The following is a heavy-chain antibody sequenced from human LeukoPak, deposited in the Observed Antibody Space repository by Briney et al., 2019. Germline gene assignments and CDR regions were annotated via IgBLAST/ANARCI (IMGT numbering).Heavy chain of an antibody. CDR1: GGSISSSSYY. CDR2: IYYSGST. J-gene: IGHJ4*02. Sequence: SETLSLTCTVSGGSISSSSYYWGWIRQPPGKGLERIGSIYYSGSTYYNPSLKSRVTISVDTSKNQFSLKLSSVTAADTAVYYCARVLLVQALDYWGQGTLVTVSS. V-gene: IGHV4-39*07. CDR3: ARVLLVQALDY. D-gene: IGHD2-21*01.